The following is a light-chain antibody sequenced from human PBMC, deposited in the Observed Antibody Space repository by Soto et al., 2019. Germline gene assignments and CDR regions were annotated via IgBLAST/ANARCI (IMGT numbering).Light chain of an antibody. CDR2: GAS. J-gene: IGKJ1*01. CDR3: QQYGSSPTWT. V-gene: IGKV3-20*01. CDR1: QSVSSSY. Sequence: EIVLTQSAGTLSLSPGERATLSCRASQSVSSSYLAWYQQKPGQAPRLLIYGASSRATGIPDRFSGSGSGTDFTLTISRLEPEDFAVYSCQQYGSSPTWTFGQGTKVDIK.